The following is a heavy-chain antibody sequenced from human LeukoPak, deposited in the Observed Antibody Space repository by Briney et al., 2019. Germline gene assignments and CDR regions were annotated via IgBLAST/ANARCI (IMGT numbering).Heavy chain of an antibody. CDR2: IYYSGST. Sequence: SETLSLTCTVSGGSISSYYWSWIRQPPGKGLGWIGYIYYSGSTNYNPSLKSRVTISVDTSKNQFSLKLSSVTAADTAVYYCARGDFWSGYPGGFYYYYGMDVWGQGTTVTVSS. J-gene: IGHJ6*02. V-gene: IGHV4-59*01. CDR1: GGSISSYY. D-gene: IGHD3-3*01. CDR3: ARGDFWSGYPGGFYYYYGMDV.